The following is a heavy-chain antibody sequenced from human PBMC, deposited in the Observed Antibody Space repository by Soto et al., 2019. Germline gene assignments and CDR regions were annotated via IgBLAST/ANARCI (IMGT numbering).Heavy chain of an antibody. CDR3: ARRKERSGPYYLDL. V-gene: IGHV1-8*01. J-gene: IGHJ4*02. CDR2: MNPNNGNA. Sequence: ASVNVSCKASGYTFSTNDFAWVRQATGQGLEWMGWMNPNNGNAGFAQQFRGRVTMTRNTSITTAYMELSSLRTDDTAVYYCARRKERSGPYYLDLWGQGTLVTVSS. CDR1: GYTFSTND.